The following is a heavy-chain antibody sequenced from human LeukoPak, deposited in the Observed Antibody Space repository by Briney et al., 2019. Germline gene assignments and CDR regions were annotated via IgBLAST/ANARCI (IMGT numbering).Heavy chain of an antibody. D-gene: IGHD3/OR15-3a*01. CDR1: GGSISSGSYY. J-gene: IGHJ5*02. V-gene: IGHV4-61*02. CDR3: ASGWTSQGWFDP. Sequence: SETLSLTCTASGGSISSGSYYWSWIRQPAGKGLEWIGRIYTSGSTNYNPSLKSRVTISVDTSKNQFSLKLSSVTAADTAVYYCASGWTSQGWFDPWGQGTLVTVSS. CDR2: IYTSGST.